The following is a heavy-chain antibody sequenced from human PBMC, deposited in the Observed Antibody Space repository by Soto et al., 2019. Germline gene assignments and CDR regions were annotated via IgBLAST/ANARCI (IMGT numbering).Heavy chain of an antibody. Sequence: PGGSLRLSCKASGFTFSSYGMHWVRQAPGKGLEWVAVISYDGSNKYYADSVKGRFTISRDNSKNTLYLQMNSLRAEDTAVYYCAKDQVVVVPAAYRGTWYYYGMDVWGQGTTVTVSS. CDR3: AKDQVVVVPAAYRGTWYYYGMDV. V-gene: IGHV3-30*18. CDR1: GFTFSSYG. CDR2: ISYDGSNK. J-gene: IGHJ6*02. D-gene: IGHD2-2*01.